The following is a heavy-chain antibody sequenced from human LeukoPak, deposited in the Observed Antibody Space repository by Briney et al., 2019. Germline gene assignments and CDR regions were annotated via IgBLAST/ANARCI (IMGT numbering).Heavy chain of an antibody. CDR1: GFTFSSYA. V-gene: IGHV3-23*01. J-gene: IGHJ4*02. D-gene: IGHD5-18*01. CDR3: AKDHRGYSYGKIDY. CDR2: ISGSGGST. Sequence: GGSLRLSCAASGFTFSSYAMSWVRQAPGKGLEWVSAISGSGGSTYYADSVKGRFTISRDNSKHTLYLQMNSLRAEDTAVYYCAKDHRGYSYGKIDYWGQGTLVTVSS.